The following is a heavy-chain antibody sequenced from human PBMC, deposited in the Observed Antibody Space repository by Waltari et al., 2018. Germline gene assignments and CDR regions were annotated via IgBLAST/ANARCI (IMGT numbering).Heavy chain of an antibody. Sequence: QVQLQESGPGLVKPSETLSLTCTVSGGSISSYYWSWIRQPAGKGLEWIGRIYTSGSTNYNPSLKSRVTMSVDTSRNQVSLKLSSVTAADTAVYYCARAGSSGWSAYYYYGMDVWGQGTTVTVSS. CDR2: IYTSGST. V-gene: IGHV4-4*07. J-gene: IGHJ6*02. CDR1: GGSISSYY. CDR3: ARAGSSGWSAYYYYGMDV. D-gene: IGHD6-19*01.